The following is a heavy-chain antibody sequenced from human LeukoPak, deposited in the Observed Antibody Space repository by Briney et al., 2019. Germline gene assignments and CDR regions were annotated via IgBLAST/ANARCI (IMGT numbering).Heavy chain of an antibody. CDR1: GYSFTSYW. CDR3: ARRVVVPAARRAAGAFDI. CDR2: IYPGDSDT. J-gene: IGHJ3*02. V-gene: IGHV5-51*01. D-gene: IGHD2-2*01. Sequence: GESLKISCKGSGYSFTSYWIGWVRQMPGKGLEWMGIIYPGDSDTRYSPSFQGQVTISADKSISTAYLQWSSLKASDTAMYYCARRVVVPAARRAAGAFDIWGQGTMVTVSS.